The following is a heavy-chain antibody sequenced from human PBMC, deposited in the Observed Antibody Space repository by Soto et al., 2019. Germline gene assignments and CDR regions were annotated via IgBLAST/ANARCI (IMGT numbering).Heavy chain of an antibody. CDR1: GFTFGDVG. D-gene: IGHD1-7*01. Sequence: GGSLRLSCVTSGFTFGDVGMHWVLQAPGKGLEWVSGIRWNSGAIGYADSVKGRFTISRDNAKNSLYLQMNSLKTEDTALYYCAKDWRVTGTYYDYGMDVWGQGTTVTVSS. V-gene: IGHV3-9*01. J-gene: IGHJ6*02. CDR2: IRWNSGAI. CDR3: AKDWRVTGTYYDYGMDV.